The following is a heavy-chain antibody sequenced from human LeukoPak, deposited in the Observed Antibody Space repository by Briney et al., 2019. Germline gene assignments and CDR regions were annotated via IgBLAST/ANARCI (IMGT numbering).Heavy chain of an antibody. J-gene: IGHJ4*02. D-gene: IGHD2-21*02. CDR1: GYTFTSYG. CDR2: ISACNGNT. Sequence: ASVTVSCKASGYTFTSYGINWVRQAPGQGLEWMGWISACNGNTNYAQKLQGRVTMTRDTSTSTAYMELRSLRSNDTAVYYCAREEEYCGGDCSIDYWGQGTLVTVSS. V-gene: IGHV1-18*01. CDR3: AREEEYCGGDCSIDY.